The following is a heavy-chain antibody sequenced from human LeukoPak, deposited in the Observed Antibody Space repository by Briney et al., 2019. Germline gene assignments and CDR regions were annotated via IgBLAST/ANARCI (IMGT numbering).Heavy chain of an antibody. V-gene: IGHV3-20*04. CDR3: ARDREEGRTGGFGY. CDR2: INWNGGST. CDR1: GFTFDDYG. Sequence: PGGSLRLSCAASGFTFDDYGISWVRQAPGKGLEWVSGINWNGGSTGYADSAKGRFTISRDNAKNSLYLQMKSLRAEDTALYYCARDREEGRTGGFGYWGQGTLATVSS. D-gene: IGHD1-14*01. J-gene: IGHJ4*02.